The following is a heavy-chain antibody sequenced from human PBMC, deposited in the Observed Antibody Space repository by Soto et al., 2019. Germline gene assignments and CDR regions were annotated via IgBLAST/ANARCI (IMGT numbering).Heavy chain of an antibody. J-gene: IGHJ6*02. Sequence: QVQLQESGPGLVKSSQTLSLTCTVSGGSISSDGNYWSWIRQHPGKGLEWIGYIYYSGSTYYNPSLQSRVTISVDTSKNQFSLQLNSVTAADPAVYYCARGRMVRGFIYYYGMDGWGQGTTVTVSS. CDR1: GGSISSDGNY. CDR3: ARGRMVRGFIYYYGMDG. CDR2: IYYSGST. V-gene: IGHV4-31*03. D-gene: IGHD3-10*01.